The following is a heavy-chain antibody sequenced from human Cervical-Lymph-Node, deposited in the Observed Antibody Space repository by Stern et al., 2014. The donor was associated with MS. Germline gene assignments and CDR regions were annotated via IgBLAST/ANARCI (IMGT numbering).Heavy chain of an antibody. D-gene: IGHD3-10*01. J-gene: IGHJ4*02. V-gene: IGHV1-69*01. Sequence: QLVQSGTEVKKPRDSVKVSCKAAGDTFDIYGISRGRQAPGQVLDWMGGLFPFFGTPIYAQKFQGRVTMTADESTTTAYMDLTSLSVEDTAVYYCATSTYGLVHWGQGTLVTVSS. CDR1: GDTFDIYG. CDR2: LFPFFGTP. CDR3: ATSTYGLVH.